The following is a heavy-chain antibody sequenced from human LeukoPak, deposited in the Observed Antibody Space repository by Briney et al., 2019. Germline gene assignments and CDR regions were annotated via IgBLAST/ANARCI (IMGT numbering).Heavy chain of an antibody. D-gene: IGHD3-10*01. CDR3: ARDLWFGEYNWFDP. Sequence: PSETLSLTCTVSGGSISSSTYYWGWIRQPPGKGLEWIGSIYYTGSTDYNPSLKSRVTISVDTSKNQFSLRLSSVTAADTAVYYCARDLWFGEYNWFDPWGQGTLVTVSS. CDR1: GGSISSSTYY. V-gene: IGHV4-39*07. J-gene: IGHJ5*02. CDR2: IYYTGST.